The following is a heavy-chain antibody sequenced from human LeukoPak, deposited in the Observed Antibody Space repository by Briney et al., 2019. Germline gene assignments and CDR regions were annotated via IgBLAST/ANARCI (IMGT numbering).Heavy chain of an antibody. V-gene: IGHV1-69*13. J-gene: IGHJ5*01. D-gene: IGHD4-11*01. CDR3: ARTPHYSNYVGDWFDY. Sequence: SVKVSCKASGGTFSSYAISWVRHAPGQGLEWMGGIIPIFGTANYAQKFQGRVTITADESTSTAYMELSSLRSEDTAVYYCARTPHYSNYVGDWFDYWGQGTLVTVSS. CDR2: IIPIFGTA. CDR1: GGTFSSYA.